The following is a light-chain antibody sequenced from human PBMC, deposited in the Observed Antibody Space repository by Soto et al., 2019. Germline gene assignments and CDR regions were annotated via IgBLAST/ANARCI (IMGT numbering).Light chain of an antibody. Sequence: ENVLTQSPDILYVYPGEGATLSCRASQSVTTGYLAWYQQKPVQAPRLLIYGTSSSTSGVPDRFRASGSAXXXXXXXXXXEPXDFAVXXXQQFVDSLWTFGQGTRVELK. CDR2: GTS. CDR3: QQFVDSLWT. CDR1: QSVTTGY. J-gene: IGKJ1*01. V-gene: IGKV3-20*01.